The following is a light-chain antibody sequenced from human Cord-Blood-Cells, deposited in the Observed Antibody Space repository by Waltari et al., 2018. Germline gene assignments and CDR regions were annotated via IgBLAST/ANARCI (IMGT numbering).Light chain of an antibody. CDR3: QQYYSTPPT. CDR2: WAS. V-gene: IGKV4-1*01. Sequence: DIVMTQSPDSLAVSLGERATINCKSSQSVLYSSNNKNYLAWYQQKPGQPPKLLIYWASPRQAGVPDRFSVSGSGTDFTLTISSLQAEDVAVYYCQQYYSTPPTFGQGTKVEIK. CDR1: QSVLYSSNNKNY. J-gene: IGKJ1*01.